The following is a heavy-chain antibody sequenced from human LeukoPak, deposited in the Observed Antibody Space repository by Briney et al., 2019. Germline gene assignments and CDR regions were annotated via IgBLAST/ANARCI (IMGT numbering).Heavy chain of an antibody. V-gene: IGHV3-23*01. CDR1: GFTFSSYA. D-gene: IGHD5-24*01. CDR3: AKGVWRDGYNFDY. Sequence: GGSLRLYCAASGFTFSSYAMSWVRQAPGKGLEWVSAISGSGGSTYYADSVKGRFTISRDNSKNTLYLQMNSLRAEDTAVYYCAKGVWRDGYNFDYWGQGTLVTVSS. J-gene: IGHJ4*02. CDR2: ISGSGGST.